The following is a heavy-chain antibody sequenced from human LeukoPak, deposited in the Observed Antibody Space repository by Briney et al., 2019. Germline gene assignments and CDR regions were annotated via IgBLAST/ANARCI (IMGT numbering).Heavy chain of an antibody. V-gene: IGHV1-8*01. D-gene: IGHD6-13*01. CDR1: GCTFTSYD. CDR2: MNPNSGNT. Sequence: GASVKVSCKASGCTFTSYDINWVRQATGQGLEWMGWMNPNSGNTGYAQKFQGRVTMTRNTSISTAYMELSSLRSEDTAVYYCARGGRIAAAGYYYYYMDVWGKGTTVTISS. J-gene: IGHJ6*03. CDR3: ARGGRIAAAGYYYYYMDV.